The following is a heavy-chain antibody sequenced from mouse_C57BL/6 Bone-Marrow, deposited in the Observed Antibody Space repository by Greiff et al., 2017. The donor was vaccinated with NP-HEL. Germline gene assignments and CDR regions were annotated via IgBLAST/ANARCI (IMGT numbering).Heavy chain of an antibody. J-gene: IGHJ3*01. CDR2: ISSGSSTI. CDR3: ARPGLGLVAY. D-gene: IGHD4-1*01. Sequence: DVKLVESGGGLVKPGGSLKLSCAASGFTFSDYGMHWVRQAPEKGLEWVAYISSGSSTIYYADTVKGRFTISRDNAKNTLFLQMTSLRSEDTAMYYCARPGLGLVAYWGQGTLVTVSA. CDR1: GFTFSDYG. V-gene: IGHV5-17*01.